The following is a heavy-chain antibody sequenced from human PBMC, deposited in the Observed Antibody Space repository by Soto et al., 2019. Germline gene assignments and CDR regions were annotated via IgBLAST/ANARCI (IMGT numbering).Heavy chain of an antibody. D-gene: IGHD5-12*01. CDR2: ISGSGGST. CDR1: AFTFSSYA. J-gene: IGHJ4*02. Sequence: GGSLRLSCAASAFTFSSYAMSWVRQAPGKGLEWVSAISGSGGSTYYADSVKGRFTISRDNSKNTLYLQMNSLRAEDTAVYYYAKDALPTYRGGRRGFYYFDYVGQGTLVTVSS. V-gene: IGHV3-23*01. CDR3: AKDALPTYRGGRRGFYYFDY.